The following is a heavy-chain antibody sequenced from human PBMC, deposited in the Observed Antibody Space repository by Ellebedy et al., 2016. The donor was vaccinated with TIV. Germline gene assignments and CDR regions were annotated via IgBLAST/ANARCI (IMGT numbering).Heavy chain of an antibody. CDR1: GFTFSSYW. Sequence: GESLKISCVASGFTFSSYWLNWVRQSPGKGLEWVANIHPDGNKKNYVDSVKGRFTVSRDNGKNSLYLQMSSLRVEDTAVYYCVRGTGRDGGYGDYWGQGILVTVS. J-gene: IGHJ4*02. CDR2: IHPDGNKK. CDR3: VRGTGRDGGYGDY. V-gene: IGHV3-7*03. D-gene: IGHD3-10*01.